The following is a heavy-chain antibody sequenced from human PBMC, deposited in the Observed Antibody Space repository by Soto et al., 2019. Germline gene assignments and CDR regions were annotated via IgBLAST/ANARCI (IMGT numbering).Heavy chain of an antibody. Sequence: KPSETLSLTCTVSGGSISSYYWSWIRQPAGKGLEWIGRIYTSGSTNYNPSLKSRVTMSVDTSKNQFSLKLSSVTAADTAVYYCARDWVVVVPAAISYYYYGMDVWGQGTTVTVSS. CDR1: GGSISSYY. V-gene: IGHV4-4*07. D-gene: IGHD2-2*01. CDR2: IYTSGST. J-gene: IGHJ6*02. CDR3: ARDWVVVVPAAISYYYYGMDV.